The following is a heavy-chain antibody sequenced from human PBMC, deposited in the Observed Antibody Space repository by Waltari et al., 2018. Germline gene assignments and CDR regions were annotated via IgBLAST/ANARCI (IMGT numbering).Heavy chain of an antibody. D-gene: IGHD6-19*01. Sequence: QVQLVQSGAEVKKPGASVKVSCKASGYTFTGYYMHWVRQAPGQGLEWMGWINPNSGGTNYAQKFQGRVTMTTDTSTSTAYMELRSLRSDDTAVYYCARVRGDSGWFDYWGQGTLVTVSS. J-gene: IGHJ4*02. CDR1: GYTFTGYY. V-gene: IGHV1-2*02. CDR3: ARVRGDSGWFDY. CDR2: INPNSGGT.